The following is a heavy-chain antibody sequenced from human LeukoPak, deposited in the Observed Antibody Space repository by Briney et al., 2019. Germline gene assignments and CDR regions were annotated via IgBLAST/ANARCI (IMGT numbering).Heavy chain of an antibody. CDR3: ARPHGSGSYYGDAFDI. CDR1: GYSFTSYW. V-gene: IGHV5-51*01. J-gene: IGHJ3*02. CDR2: IYPGDSDT. Sequence: GESLKISCKGSGYSFTSYWIGWVRPMPGKGLELMGIIYPGDSDTRYSPSIQGQVTISADKSISTAYLQWSSLKASDTAMYYCARPHGSGSYYGDAFDIWAKGQWSPSLQ. D-gene: IGHD3-10*01.